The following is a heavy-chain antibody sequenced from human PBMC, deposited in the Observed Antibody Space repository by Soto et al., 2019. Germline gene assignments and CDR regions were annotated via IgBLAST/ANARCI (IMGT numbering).Heavy chain of an antibody. CDR2: IYYSGST. D-gene: IGHD6-19*01. J-gene: IGHJ5*02. Sequence: SETLSLTCTVSGGSISSYYWSWIRQPPGKGLEWIGYIYYSGSTNYNPSLKSRVTISVDTSKNQFSLKLSSVTAADTAVYYCARQRASFRVTAVAGYWFDPWGQGTLVTVS. CDR3: ARQRASFRVTAVAGYWFDP. CDR1: GGSISSYY. V-gene: IGHV4-59*08.